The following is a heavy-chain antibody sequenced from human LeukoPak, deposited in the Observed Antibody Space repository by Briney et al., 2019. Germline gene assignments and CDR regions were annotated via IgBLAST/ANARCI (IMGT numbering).Heavy chain of an antibody. V-gene: IGHV3-30*18. Sequence: GGSLRLSCAASGFTFSSYGMHWVRQAPGKGLEWVAVISYDGSNKYYADSVKGRFTISRDNSKNTLYLQMNSLRAEDTAVYYCAKGPTSMTTVTTFRFDYWGQGTLVTVSS. CDR1: GFTFSSYG. J-gene: IGHJ4*02. D-gene: IGHD4-17*01. CDR3: AKGPTSMTTVTTFRFDY. CDR2: ISYDGSNK.